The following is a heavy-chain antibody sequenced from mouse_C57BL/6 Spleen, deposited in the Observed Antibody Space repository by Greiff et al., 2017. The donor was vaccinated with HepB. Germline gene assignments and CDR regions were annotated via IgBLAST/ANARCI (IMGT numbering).Heavy chain of an antibody. CDR2: IDPANGNT. V-gene: IGHV14-3*01. Sequence: VQLQQSVAELVRPGASVKLSCTASGFNIKNTYMHWVKQRPEQGLEWIGRIDPANGNTKYAPKFQGKATITADTSSNTAYLQLSSLTSEDTAIYYCARAPITTVVGGYYAMDYWGQGTSVTVSS. D-gene: IGHD1-1*01. CDR3: ARAPITTVVGGYYAMDY. CDR1: GFNIKNTY. J-gene: IGHJ4*01.